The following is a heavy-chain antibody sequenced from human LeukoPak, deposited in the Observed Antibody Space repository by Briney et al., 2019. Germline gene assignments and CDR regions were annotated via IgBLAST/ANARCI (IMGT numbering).Heavy chain of an antibody. CDR2: IYTSGST. V-gene: IGHV4-4*09. J-gene: IGHJ3*02. CDR1: GGSISSYY. D-gene: IGHD6-13*01. Sequence: PSETLSLTCTVSGGSISSYYWSWIRQPPGKGLEWIGYIYTSGSTNHNPSLKSQVTISADTSKNQFSLKLISVTAADAAVYYCARAYSSSWLSAFDIWGQGTMVTVSS. CDR3: ARAYSSSWLSAFDI.